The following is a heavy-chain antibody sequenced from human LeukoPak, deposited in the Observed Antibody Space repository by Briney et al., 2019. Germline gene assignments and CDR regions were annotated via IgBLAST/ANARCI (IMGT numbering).Heavy chain of an antibody. D-gene: IGHD3-10*01. CDR2: IYSAGDT. CDR1: GFTVSSNY. J-gene: IGHJ3*02. V-gene: IGHV3-53*01. CDR3: ARGGGPRGWFGELEDAFDI. Sequence: PGGSLRLSCAASGFTVSSNYMSWVRQAPGKGLEWVSVIYSAGDTSYADSVKGRFTISRDNAKNSLYLQMNSLRAEDTAVYYCARGGGPRGWFGELEDAFDIWGQGTMVTVSS.